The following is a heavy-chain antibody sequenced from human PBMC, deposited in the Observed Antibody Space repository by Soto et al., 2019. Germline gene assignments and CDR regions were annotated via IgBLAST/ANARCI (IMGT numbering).Heavy chain of an antibody. D-gene: IGHD2-8*01. Sequence: GGFLRLSCTASGFTFIRHAMTWVRQAPGKGLEWVSGLSDSGGSIYYADSVKGRFTISRDNSMNTLYLQMNTLRAEDTAVYYCAKVSSAWYAGFFDLWGQGTLVTVSS. CDR3: AKVSSAWYAGFFDL. J-gene: IGHJ4*02. CDR1: GFTFIRHA. V-gene: IGHV3-23*01. CDR2: LSDSGGSI.